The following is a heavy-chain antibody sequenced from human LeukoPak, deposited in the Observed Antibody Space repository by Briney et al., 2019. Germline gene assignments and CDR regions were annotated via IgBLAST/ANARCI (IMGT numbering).Heavy chain of an antibody. D-gene: IGHD6-6*01. J-gene: IGHJ5*01. V-gene: IGHV1-69*13. CDR3: ARRGRSSSLDVPWFDS. Sequence: ASVKVSCKASGVTLSSFTITWVRQAPGQGLEWMGGIIPVLRTANYAQKFQGRVTITADESTRTAYMELTSLRSEDTAVYYCARRGRSSSLDVPWFDSWGQGTLVTVSS. CDR2: IIPVLRTA. CDR1: GVTLSSFT.